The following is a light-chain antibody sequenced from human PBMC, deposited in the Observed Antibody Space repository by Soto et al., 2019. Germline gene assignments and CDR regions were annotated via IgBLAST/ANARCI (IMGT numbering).Light chain of an antibody. CDR1: SSDVGGYDF. Sequence: QSALTQPASVSGSPGQSITISCTGTSSDVGGYDFVSWYQHHPGKAPRLMIYDVSHRPSGVSDRFSASKSGNTASLTISGLLAEEEADYYCSSYTSISTYVFGTGTKVTVL. J-gene: IGLJ1*01. CDR3: SSYTSISTYV. V-gene: IGLV2-14*03. CDR2: DVS.